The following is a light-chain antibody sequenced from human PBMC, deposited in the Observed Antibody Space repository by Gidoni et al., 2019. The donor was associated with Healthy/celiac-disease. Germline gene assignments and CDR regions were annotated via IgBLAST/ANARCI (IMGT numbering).Light chain of an antibody. CDR3: MQALQTPRT. CDR1: QSLLHSNGYNY. CDR2: LGS. Sequence: VTTQFPLSLPVTPGEPAPLSCSTSQSLLHSNGYNYLDWYLQKPGQSPQLLIYLGSNRAPGVPDRFSGSGSGTDFTLKISKVEAEDVGVYYCMQALQTPRTFGPGTKVDIK. V-gene: IGKV2-28*01. J-gene: IGKJ3*01.